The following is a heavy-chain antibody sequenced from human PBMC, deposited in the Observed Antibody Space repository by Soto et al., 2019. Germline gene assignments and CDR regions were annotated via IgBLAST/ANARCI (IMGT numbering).Heavy chain of an antibody. CDR1: GGSITNYF. J-gene: IGHJ6*02. CDR2: VHNSGDT. Sequence: QVQLQESGPGLVKPSETLSLTCTVSGGSITNYFWSWIRQPPGKGLEWVGYVHNSGDTKYNPSLKSRVTISVDTSKNPFSLRLTSVTAADAAVYYCASAYYYGSGSHPYYFYGMDVWGQGTTVTVSS. D-gene: IGHD3-10*01. CDR3: ASAYYYGSGSHPYYFYGMDV. V-gene: IGHV4-59*01.